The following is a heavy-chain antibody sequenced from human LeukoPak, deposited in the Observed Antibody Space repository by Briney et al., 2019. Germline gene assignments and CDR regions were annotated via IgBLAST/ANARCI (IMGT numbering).Heavy chain of an antibody. J-gene: IGHJ4*02. CDR2: IGGDSGGI. D-gene: IGHD1-14*01. Sequence: GGSLRLSCAASGFTFSSYSMNWVRQAPGKGLEWVSVIGGDSGGIQYADSVKGRFTISRDNSKNALYLQMSSLRADDTAVYYCAKYRTTSAPPRNFDYWGQGTLVTVSS. CDR1: GFTFSSYS. V-gene: IGHV3-23*01. CDR3: AKYRTTSAPPRNFDY.